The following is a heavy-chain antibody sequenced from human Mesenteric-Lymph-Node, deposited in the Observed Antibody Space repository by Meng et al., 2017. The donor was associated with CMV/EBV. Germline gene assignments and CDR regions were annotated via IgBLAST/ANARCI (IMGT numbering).Heavy chain of an antibody. V-gene: IGHV3-20*04. CDR3: ARGYVEYSAFDY. CDR2: INWNGGST. D-gene: IGHD2/OR15-2a*01. J-gene: IGHJ4*02. CDR1: GFTFSSYS. Sequence: GESLKISCAASGFTFSSYSMNWVRQAPGKGLQWVSGINWNGGSTNYADSVKGRFTISRDSAKNSLYLQMNSLRAEDTALYYCARGYVEYSAFDYWGQGTLVTVSS.